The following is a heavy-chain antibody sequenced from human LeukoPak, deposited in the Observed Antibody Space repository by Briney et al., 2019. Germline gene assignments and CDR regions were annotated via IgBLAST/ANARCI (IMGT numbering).Heavy chain of an antibody. CDR3: ARHLDYYGSGSYEY. Sequence: PSETLSLTCTVSGGSISTYYWSWIRQPPGKGLEWIGYIYYSGSTNYNPSLKSRVTISVDTSKNQFSLKLSSVTAADTAVYYCARHLDYYGSGSYEYWGQGTLVTVPS. CDR2: IYYSGST. CDR1: GGSISTYY. V-gene: IGHV4-59*08. J-gene: IGHJ4*02. D-gene: IGHD3-10*01.